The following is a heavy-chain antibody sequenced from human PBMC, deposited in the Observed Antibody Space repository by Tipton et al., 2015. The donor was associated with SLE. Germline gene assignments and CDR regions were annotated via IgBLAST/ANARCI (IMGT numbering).Heavy chain of an antibody. Sequence: TLSLTCAVYGGSFSGYYWSWFRQPPGKGLEWIGYIYYSGSTNYNPSLKSRVTISVDTSKNQFSLKLSSVTAADTAVYYCARGGLIAEASYWFDPWGQGTLVTVSS. D-gene: IGHD6-13*01. CDR3: ARGGLIAEASYWFDP. J-gene: IGHJ5*02. CDR1: GGSFSGYY. CDR2: IYYSGST. V-gene: IGHV4-59*12.